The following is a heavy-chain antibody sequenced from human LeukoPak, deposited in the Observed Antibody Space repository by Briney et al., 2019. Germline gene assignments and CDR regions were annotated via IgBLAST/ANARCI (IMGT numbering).Heavy chain of an antibody. CDR3: ATTSGFYGSGSFDY. CDR2: IRYDGSNK. V-gene: IGHV3-30*02. J-gene: IGHJ4*02. Sequence: GGSLRLSCAASGFTFRTYGMHWVRQAPGKGLEWVAFIRYDGSNKYYADSVKGRFTISRDNSKNTLYLQMNSLRAEDTAVYYCATTSGFYGSGSFDYWGQGTLVTVSS. D-gene: IGHD3-10*01. CDR1: GFTFRTYG.